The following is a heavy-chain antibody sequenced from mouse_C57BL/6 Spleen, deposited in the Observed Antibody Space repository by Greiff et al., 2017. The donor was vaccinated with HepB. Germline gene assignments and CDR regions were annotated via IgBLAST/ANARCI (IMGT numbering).Heavy chain of an antibody. CDR3: AREGYDYDVGYFDY. CDR1: GFTFSDYY. CDR2: INYDGSST. V-gene: IGHV5-16*01. D-gene: IGHD2-4*01. Sequence: EVKLVESEGGLVQPGSSMKLSCTASGFTFSDYYMAWVRQVPEKGLEWVANINYDGSSTYYLDSLKSRFIISRDNAKNILYLQMSSLKSEDTATYYCAREGYDYDVGYFDYWGQGTTLTVSS. J-gene: IGHJ2*01.